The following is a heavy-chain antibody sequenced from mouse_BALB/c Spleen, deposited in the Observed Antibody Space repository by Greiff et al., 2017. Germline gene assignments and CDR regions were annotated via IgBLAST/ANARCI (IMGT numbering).Heavy chain of an antibody. CDR1: GFTFTDYY. CDR3: ARDNGYWYFDV. Sequence: EVNLVESGGGLVQPGGSLRLSCATSGFTFTDYYMSWVRQPPGKALEWLGFIRNKANGYTTEYSASVKGRFTISRDNSQSILYLQMNTLRAEDSATYYCARDNGYWYFDVWGAGTTVTVSS. J-gene: IGHJ1*01. CDR2: IRNKANGYTT. D-gene: IGHD1-1*01. V-gene: IGHV7-3*02.